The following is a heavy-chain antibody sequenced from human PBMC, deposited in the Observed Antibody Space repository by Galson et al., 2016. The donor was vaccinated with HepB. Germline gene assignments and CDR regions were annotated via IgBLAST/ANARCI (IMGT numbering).Heavy chain of an antibody. Sequence: SLRLSCAASGFTFDDYAIHWVRQAQGKGLEWVSGISWNIGIIGYADSVKGRFTIPIDNAKNSLYLQMNTLRAEDTAVYYCAREYSWSGRDVWGQGTTVTVSS. CDR1: GFTFDDYA. J-gene: IGHJ6*02. CDR2: ISWNIGII. D-gene: IGHD2-15*01. V-gene: IGHV3-9*01. CDR3: AREYSWSGRDV.